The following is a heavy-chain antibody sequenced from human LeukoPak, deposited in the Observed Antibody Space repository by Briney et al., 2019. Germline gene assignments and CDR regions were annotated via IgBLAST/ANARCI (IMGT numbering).Heavy chain of an antibody. CDR3: AKDPRASGSYGPGQH. J-gene: IGHJ1*01. V-gene: IGHV3-23*01. Sequence: PGGSLRLSCAASGFTFSSYAMSWVRQAPGKGLEWVSAISGSGGSTYYADSVKGRFTISRDNSKNTLYLQMNSLRAEDTAVYYCAKDPRASGSYGPGQHWGQGTLVTVSS. D-gene: IGHD1-26*01. CDR2: ISGSGGST. CDR1: GFTFSSYA.